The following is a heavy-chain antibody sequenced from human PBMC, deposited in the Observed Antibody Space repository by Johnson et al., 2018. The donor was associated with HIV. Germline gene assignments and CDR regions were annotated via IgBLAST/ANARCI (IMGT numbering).Heavy chain of an antibody. D-gene: IGHD3-22*01. CDR3: ARWVDSSVYYPLGFDI. CDR1: GFTFSTFP. CDR2: ISYDGSNK. V-gene: IGHV3-30*04. Sequence: QVQLVESGGGVVQPGRSLRLSCAASGFTFSTFPMHWVRQAPGKGLEWVAIISYDGSNKYYADSVKGRFTISRDNSKNSLYLQMNSLRVEDTAWYYCARWVDSSVYYPLGFDIWGQGAMVTVSS. J-gene: IGHJ3*02.